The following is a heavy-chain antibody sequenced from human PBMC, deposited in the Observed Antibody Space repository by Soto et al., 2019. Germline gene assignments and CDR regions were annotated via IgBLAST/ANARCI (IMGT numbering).Heavy chain of an antibody. J-gene: IGHJ4*02. V-gene: IGHV4-34*01. D-gene: IGHD3-22*01. CDR2: VNHIGIT. Sequence: PSQTLSLTCGVSGGTFSGYFWTWIRQPPGKGLEWIGEVNHIGITNYNPSLRSRLNLSIDTAKKQFSLKLTSVTAAETAVYYCARATQFFYDSRGYSKNFDFWGQGTLGTVSS. CDR1: GGTFSGYF. CDR3: ARATQFFYDSRGYSKNFDF.